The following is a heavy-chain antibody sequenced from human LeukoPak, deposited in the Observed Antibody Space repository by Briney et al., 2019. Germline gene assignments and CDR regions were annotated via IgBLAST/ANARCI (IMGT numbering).Heavy chain of an antibody. Sequence: GGSLRLSCAVSGFTFNTYGLHWVRQAPGKGPEWLAFISKEGNDDYYADSVKGRFTISRDNSKKTLYLQMNSLRDEDTAVYYCAKLPTSYGDYGWDYWGQGTLVIVSS. CDR3: AKLPTSYGDYGWDY. CDR1: GFTFNTYG. J-gene: IGHJ4*02. V-gene: IGHV3-30*18. D-gene: IGHD4-17*01. CDR2: ISKEGNDD.